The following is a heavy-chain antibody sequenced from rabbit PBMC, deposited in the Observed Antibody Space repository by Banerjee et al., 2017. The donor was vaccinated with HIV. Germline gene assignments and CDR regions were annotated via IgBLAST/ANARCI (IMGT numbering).Heavy chain of an antibody. D-gene: IGHD7-1*01. V-gene: IGHV1S40*01. CDR3: ASSLGAYAGYLM. Sequence: QSLEESGGDLVKPGASLTLTCTASGFTLSKYWIYWVRQAPGKGLEWIARIGTSSGATNFASWAKGRVTISTTSSTTVTLQMTSLTAADTATYFCASSLGAYAGYLMWGPGTLVTVS. CDR1: GFTLSKYW. CDR2: IGTSSGAT. J-gene: IGHJ4*01.